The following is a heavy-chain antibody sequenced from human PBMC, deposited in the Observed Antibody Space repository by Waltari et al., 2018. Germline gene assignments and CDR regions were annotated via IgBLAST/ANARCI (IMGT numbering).Heavy chain of an antibody. Sequence: QVQLVQSGAEVKKPGASVKVSCKAPGYTFTSYGISWVRQAPGQGLAWMGWISAYNGNTNYAQKLQGRVTMTTDTSTSTAYMELRSLRSDDTAVYYCARDLYDFWSGYPNYWGQGTLVTVSS. CDR3: ARDLYDFWSGYPNY. J-gene: IGHJ4*02. D-gene: IGHD3-3*01. V-gene: IGHV1-18*01. CDR2: ISAYNGNT. CDR1: GYTFTSYG.